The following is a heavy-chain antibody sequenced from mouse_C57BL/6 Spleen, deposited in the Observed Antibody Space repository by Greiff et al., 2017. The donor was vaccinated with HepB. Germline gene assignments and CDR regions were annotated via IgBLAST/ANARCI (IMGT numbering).Heavy chain of an antibody. CDR3: ARGGTTVVAPNY. CDR2: INPGSGGT. V-gene: IGHV1-54*01. D-gene: IGHD1-1*01. Sequence: QVQLQQSGAELVRPGTSVKVSCKASGYAFTNYLIEWVKQRPGQGLEWIGVINPGSGGTNYNEKFKGKATLTADKSSSTAYMQLSSLTSEDSAVYFCARGGTTVVAPNYWGQGTTLTVST. J-gene: IGHJ2*01. CDR1: GYAFTNYL.